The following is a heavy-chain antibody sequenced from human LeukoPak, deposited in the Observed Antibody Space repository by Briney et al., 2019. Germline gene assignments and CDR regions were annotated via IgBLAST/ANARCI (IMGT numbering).Heavy chain of an antibody. CDR2: IIPIFGTA. V-gene: IGHV1-69*13. J-gene: IGHJ6*03. Sequence: SVKVSCKASGGTFSSYAISWVRQAPGQGLEWMGGIIPIFGTANYAQKFQGRVTITADESTSTAYMELSSLRSEDTAVYYCARTVAGGYYYYYMDVWGKGTTVTISS. CDR1: GGTFSSYA. D-gene: IGHD6-19*01. CDR3: ARTVAGGYYYYYMDV.